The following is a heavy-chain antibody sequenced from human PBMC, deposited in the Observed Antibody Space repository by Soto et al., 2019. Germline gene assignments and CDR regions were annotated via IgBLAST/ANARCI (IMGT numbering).Heavy chain of an antibody. Sequence: QLQLQESGPGLVKPSETLSLTCFVSGGSISSNNYYWGWIRQPPGKGLEWIGSMSYSRSTYYNPSLKSRVPISVDPPKNNSPLNLTSVTAPDTAFYFGGSHLRPPNWGGGYLDNGGRGPLFTVSS. CDR1: GGSISSNNYY. CDR3: GSHLRPPNWGGGYLDN. CDR2: MSYSRST. J-gene: IGHJ1*01. D-gene: IGHD3-10*01. V-gene: IGHV4-39*01.